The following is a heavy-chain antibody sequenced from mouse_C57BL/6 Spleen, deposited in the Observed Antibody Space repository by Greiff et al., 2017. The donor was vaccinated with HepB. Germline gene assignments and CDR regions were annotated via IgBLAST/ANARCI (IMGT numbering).Heavy chain of an antibody. CDR2: INPSTGGT. CDR3: ARDEDFDY. V-gene: IGHV1-42*01. Sequence: EVKLQESGPELVKPGASVKISCKASGYSFTGYYMNWVKQSPEKSLEWIGEINPSTGGTTYNQKFKAKATLTVDKSSSTAYMQLKSLTSEDSAVYYCARDEDFDYWGQGTTLTVSS. J-gene: IGHJ2*01. CDR1: GYSFTGYY.